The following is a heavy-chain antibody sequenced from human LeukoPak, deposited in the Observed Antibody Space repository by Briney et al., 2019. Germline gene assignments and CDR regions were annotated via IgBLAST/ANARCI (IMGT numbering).Heavy chain of an antibody. Sequence: GGSLSLSCAASGFSFSSYGMHWVRQAPGKGLEWVAVISYDGSNKYYADSVKGRFTISRDNSKNTLYLQMNSLRAEDTAVYYCAKGGGAAFWGRGTLVTVSS. CDR3: AKGGGAAF. V-gene: IGHV3-30*18. CDR2: ISYDGSNK. CDR1: GFSFSSYG. J-gene: IGHJ4*02. D-gene: IGHD1-26*01.